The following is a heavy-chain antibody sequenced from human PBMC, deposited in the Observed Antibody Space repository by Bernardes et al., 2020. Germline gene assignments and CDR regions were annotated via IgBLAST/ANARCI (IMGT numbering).Heavy chain of an antibody. CDR3: ARAGNLRFEY. V-gene: IGHV3-74*01. Sequence: GGSLRLSCAASGFTFSNSWVHWVRQAPGKGLEWVSRINGDGGTINYADSVKGRFTISRDNAQNTLYLQMNSLRAEDTAVYYCARAGNLRFEYWGQGPLPTVSS. CDR2: INGDGGTI. CDR1: GFTFSNSW. D-gene: IGHD3-10*01. J-gene: IGHJ4*02.